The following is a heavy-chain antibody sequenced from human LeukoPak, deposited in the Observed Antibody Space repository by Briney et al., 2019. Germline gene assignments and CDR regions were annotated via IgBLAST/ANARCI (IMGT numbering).Heavy chain of an antibody. D-gene: IGHD6-6*01. CDR2: ISSNSGSV. CDR1: GFAFRNYG. J-gene: IGHJ3*02. V-gene: IGHV3-48*01. Sequence: PGGSLRLSCVASGFAFRNYGMNWVRQAPGKGLEWVSYISSNSGSVNYADSVRGRFTISRDNAWNSLYLQLNSLTVEDTAVYYCARGGAARPDIWGQGTMVVVSS. CDR3: ARGGAARPDI.